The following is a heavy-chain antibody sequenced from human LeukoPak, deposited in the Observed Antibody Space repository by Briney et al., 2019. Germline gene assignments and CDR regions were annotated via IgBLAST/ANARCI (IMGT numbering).Heavy chain of an antibody. CDR2: IYTSGST. J-gene: IGHJ5*02. CDR1: GGSISSYY. Sequence: RASETLSLTCTVSGGSISSYYWSWIRQPAGKGLEWIGRIYTSGSTNYNPSLKSRVTMSVDTSKNQFSLKLSSVTAADTAVYYCARMERGYSYGNWFDPWGQGTLVTVSS. V-gene: IGHV4-4*07. CDR3: ARMERGYSYGNWFDP. D-gene: IGHD5-18*01.